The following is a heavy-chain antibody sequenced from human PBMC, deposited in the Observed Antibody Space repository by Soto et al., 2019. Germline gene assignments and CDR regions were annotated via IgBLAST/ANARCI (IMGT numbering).Heavy chain of an antibody. V-gene: IGHV3-48*02. CDR3: ASREGYSYGWSYNYGMDV. CDR2: ISSSSSTI. CDR1: GFTFSSYS. D-gene: IGHD5-18*01. Sequence: HPGGSLRLSCAASGFTFSSYSMNWVRQAPGKGLEWVSYISSSSSTIYYADSVKGRFTISRDNAKNSLYLQMNSLRDEDTAVYYCASREGYSYGWSYNYGMDVWGQGTKVTVSS. J-gene: IGHJ6*02.